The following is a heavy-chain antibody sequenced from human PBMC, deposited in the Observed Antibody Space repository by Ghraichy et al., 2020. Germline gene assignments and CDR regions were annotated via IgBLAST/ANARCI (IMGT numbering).Heavy chain of an antibody. D-gene: IGHD4-17*01. CDR3: AREALANYGDYEGSESFAFDI. CDR1: GFTFSDYY. Sequence: GGSLRLSCAASGFTFSDYYMSWIRQAPGKGLEWVSYISSSGSTIYYADSVKGRFTISRDNAKNSLYLQMNSLRAEDTAVYYCAREALANYGDYEGSESFAFDIWGQGTMVTVSS. CDR2: ISSSGSTI. V-gene: IGHV3-11*01. J-gene: IGHJ3*02.